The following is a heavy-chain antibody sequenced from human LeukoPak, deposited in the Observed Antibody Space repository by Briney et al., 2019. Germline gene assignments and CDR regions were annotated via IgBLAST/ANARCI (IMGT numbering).Heavy chain of an antibody. CDR2: ISYDGSNK. V-gene: IGHV3-30*03. J-gene: IGHJ4*02. D-gene: IGHD6-19*01. CDR3: AGVSESGWYYFDY. CDR1: GFTFSSYA. Sequence: GGTLRLSCAASGFTFSSYAMHWVRQAPGTGLEWVAVISYDGSNKYYADSVKGRFSISRDYSKSTLYLQMSSLRDEDTAVYYCAGVSESGWYYFDYWGQGTLVTVSS.